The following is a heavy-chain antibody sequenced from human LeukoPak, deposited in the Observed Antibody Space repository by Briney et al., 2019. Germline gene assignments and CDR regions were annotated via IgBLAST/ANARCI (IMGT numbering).Heavy chain of an antibody. Sequence: ASVKVSCKASGYTFTSYDINWVRQATGQGLEWMGWMNPNSGNTGYAQKFQGRVTMTRNTSISTAYMELSSLRSEDTAVYYCAKDGTRLPTYFDYWGQGTLVTVSS. V-gene: IGHV1-8*01. CDR1: GYTFTSYD. CDR2: MNPNSGNT. CDR3: AKDGTRLPTYFDY. D-gene: IGHD5-18*01. J-gene: IGHJ4*02.